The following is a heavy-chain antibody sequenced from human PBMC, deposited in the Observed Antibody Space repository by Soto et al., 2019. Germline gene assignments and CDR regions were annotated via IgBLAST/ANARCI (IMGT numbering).Heavy chain of an antibody. CDR3: VRRHVSATGIDWLDP. V-gene: IGHV1-3*01. Sequence: ASVKVSCKASGYAFTNFGIHWVRQAPGQRLEWMGWLNAANGDTIYSPRFQGRVTITRDTSASTAYMELSSLRSEDTAVYYCVRRHVSATGIDWLDPWGQGTLVTVS. J-gene: IGHJ5*02. CDR1: GYAFTNFG. D-gene: IGHD6-13*01. CDR2: LNAANGDT.